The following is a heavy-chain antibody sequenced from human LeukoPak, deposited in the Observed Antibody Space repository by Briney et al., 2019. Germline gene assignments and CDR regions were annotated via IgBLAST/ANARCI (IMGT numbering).Heavy chain of an antibody. CDR2: ISWDGGST. J-gene: IGHJ6*03. CDR1: GFTFDDYT. D-gene: IGHD3-22*01. CDR3: AKDGRLVWGYDSSARPQNYMDV. V-gene: IGHV3-43*01. Sequence: GRSLRLSCAASGFTFDDYTMHWVRQAPGKGLEWVSLISWDGGSTYYADSVKGRFTISRDNSKNSLYLQMNSLRTEDTALYYCAKDGRLVWGYDSSARPQNYMDVWGKGTTVTVSS.